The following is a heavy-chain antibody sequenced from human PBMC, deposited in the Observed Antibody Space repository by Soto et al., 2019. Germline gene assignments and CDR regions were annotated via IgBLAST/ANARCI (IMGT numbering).Heavy chain of an antibody. CDR2: IWYDGSNK. D-gene: IGHD3-22*01. V-gene: IGHV3-33*01. CDR3: ARGGSSGYRGEELDY. CDR1: GFTFSSYG. Sequence: QVQLVESGGGVVQPGRSLRLSCAASGFTFSSYGMHWVRQAPGKGLEWVAVIWYDGSNKYYADSVKGRFTISRDNSKNTLYLQMNSLRAEDTAVNYCARGGSSGYRGEELDYWGQGTLVTVSS. J-gene: IGHJ4*02.